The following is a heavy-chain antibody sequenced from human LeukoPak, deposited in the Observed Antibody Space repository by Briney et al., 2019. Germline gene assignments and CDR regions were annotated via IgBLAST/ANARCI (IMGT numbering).Heavy chain of an antibody. D-gene: IGHD3-22*01. V-gene: IGHV4-38-2*01. CDR1: GYSISSGYY. Sequence: KPSETLSLTCAVSGYSISSGYYWGWIRQPPGKGLEWIGSIYHSGSTYYNPSLKSRVTISVDTSKNQFSLKLSSVTAADTAVYYCARWWGSYYDSSANKPFDYWGQGTLVTVSS. CDR3: ARWWGSYYDSSANKPFDY. J-gene: IGHJ4*02. CDR2: IYHSGST.